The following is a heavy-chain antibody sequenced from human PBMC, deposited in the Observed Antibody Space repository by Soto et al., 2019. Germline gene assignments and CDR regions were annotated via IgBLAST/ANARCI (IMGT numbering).Heavy chain of an antibody. D-gene: IGHD3-10*01. V-gene: IGHV4-4*02. CDR1: GVSISSGNW. CDR2: IFHDGTA. J-gene: IGHJ4*02. CDR3: ARLVYDTRLNYMYFDF. Sequence: NPSETLSLTCAVSGVSISSGNWWTWVRQTPQGGLEYIGEIFHDGTANYYPSFESPVAISVDTSKNQFSLKLTSVTAADTAIYFCARLVYDTRLNYMYFDFWGQGALVTVSS.